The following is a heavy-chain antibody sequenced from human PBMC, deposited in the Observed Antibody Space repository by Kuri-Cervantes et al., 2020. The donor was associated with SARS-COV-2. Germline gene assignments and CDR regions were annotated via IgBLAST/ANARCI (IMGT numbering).Heavy chain of an antibody. Sequence: ESLKISCTVSGGSITSNNYYWGWIRQPPGKGPEYIGTISYSGGSYYNPSLKRRVAMSVDTSKNQFSLKLSSVTAADTAVYYCARQEWELLGAGYYYYMDVWGKGTTVTVSS. V-gene: IGHV4-39*01. CDR1: GGSITSNNYY. D-gene: IGHD1-26*01. CDR3: ARQEWELLGAGYYYYMDV. CDR2: ISYSGGS. J-gene: IGHJ6*03.